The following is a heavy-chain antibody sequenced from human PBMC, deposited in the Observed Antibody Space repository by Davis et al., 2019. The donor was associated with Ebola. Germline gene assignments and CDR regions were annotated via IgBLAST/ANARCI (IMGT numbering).Heavy chain of an antibody. CDR1: GGSISNYY. D-gene: IGHD6-19*01. CDR3: AGAGYSSGWSFEY. CDR2: IYHSGHT. Sequence: ESLKISCTVFGGSISNYYWSWIRQPPGKGLEWIGYIYHSGHTDSNPSLKSRVTISVDTSKNQFSLKVNSVTAADTAVYYCAGAGYSSGWSFEYWGQGALVVVSS. J-gene: IGHJ4*02. V-gene: IGHV4-59*12.